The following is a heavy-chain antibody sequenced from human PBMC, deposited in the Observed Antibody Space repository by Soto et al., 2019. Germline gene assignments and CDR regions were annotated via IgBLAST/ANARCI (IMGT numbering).Heavy chain of an antibody. CDR1: GGSISSSSYY. CDR3: ARQYYFGSGSYYNRPLGY. V-gene: IGHV4-39*01. CDR2: IYYSGNT. D-gene: IGHD3-10*01. J-gene: IGHJ4*02. Sequence: SETLSLTCTVSGGSISSSSYYWGWIRQPPGKGLEWIGSIYYSGNTYYNPSLKSRVTISVDTAKNQFSLKLSSVTAADTAVYYCARQYYFGSGSYYNRPLGYWGQGTLVTVSS.